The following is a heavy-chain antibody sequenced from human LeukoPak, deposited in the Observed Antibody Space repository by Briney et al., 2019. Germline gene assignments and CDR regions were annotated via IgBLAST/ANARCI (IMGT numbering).Heavy chain of an antibody. CDR3: AKGLFGVAKGYFDY. V-gene: IGHV3-9*01. CDR1: GFTFDDYA. D-gene: IGHD3-3*01. Sequence: GRSLRLSCAASGFTFDDYAMHWVRPAPGKGLEWVSGISWNSGSIGYADSVKGRFTISRDNAKNSLYLQMNSLRAEDTALYYCAKGLFGVAKGYFDYWGQGTLVTVSS. CDR2: ISWNSGSI. J-gene: IGHJ4*02.